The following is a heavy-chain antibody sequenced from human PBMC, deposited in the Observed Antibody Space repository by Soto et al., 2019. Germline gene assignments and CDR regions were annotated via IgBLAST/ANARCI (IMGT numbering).Heavy chain of an antibody. CDR2: IIPIFGTA. V-gene: IGHV1-69*13. D-gene: IGHD3-10*01. CDR3: ANSGTNYGSGSFYYFDY. Sequence: SVKVSCKASGGTFSSYAISWVRQAPGQGLEWMGGIIPIFGTANYAQKFQGRVTITADESTSTAYMELSSLRSEDTAVYYCANSGTNYGSGSFYYFDYWGQGTLVTVSS. J-gene: IGHJ4*02. CDR1: GGTFSSYA.